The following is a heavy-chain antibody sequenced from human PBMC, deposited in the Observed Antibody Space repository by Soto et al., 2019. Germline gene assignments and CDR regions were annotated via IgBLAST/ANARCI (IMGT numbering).Heavy chain of an antibody. CDR1: GFTFSSYG. CDR2: ISSSSSYI. CDR3: ARETQYSYGYPNPFYYYYYMDV. Sequence: GGSLRLSCAASGFTFSSYGMNWVRQAPGKGLEWVSSISSSSSYIYYADSVKGRFTISRDNAKNSLYLQMNSLRAEDTAVYYCARETQYSYGYPNPFYYYYYMDVWGKGTTVTVSS. D-gene: IGHD5-18*01. J-gene: IGHJ6*03. V-gene: IGHV3-21*01.